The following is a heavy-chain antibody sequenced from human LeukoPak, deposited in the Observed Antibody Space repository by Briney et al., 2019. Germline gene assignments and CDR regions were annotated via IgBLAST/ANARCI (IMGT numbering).Heavy chain of an antibody. CDR1: GFTFSSYA. D-gene: IGHD3-10*01. CDR2: ISYDGSNK. CDR3: ARDLFLGFGELSIVFDY. J-gene: IGHJ4*02. Sequence: GGSLRLSCAASGFTFSSYAMHWVRQAPGKGLEWVAVISYDGSNKYYADSVKGRFTISRDNSKNTLYLQMNSLRAEDTAVYYCARDLFLGFGELSIVFDYWGQGTLVTVSS. V-gene: IGHV3-30-3*01.